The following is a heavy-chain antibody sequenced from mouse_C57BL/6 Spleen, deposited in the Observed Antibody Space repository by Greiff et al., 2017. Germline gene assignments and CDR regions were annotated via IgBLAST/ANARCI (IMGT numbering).Heavy chain of an antibody. CDR1: GYTFTSYT. Sequence: QVQLQQSGAELARPGASVKMSCKASGYTFTSYTMHWVKQRPGQGLEWIGYINPSSGYTKYNQKFKDKATLTADKSSSTAYMQLSSLTSEDSAVYYCATTVVAKDWFAYWGQGTLVTVSA. CDR3: ATTVVAKDWFAY. V-gene: IGHV1-4*01. J-gene: IGHJ3*01. D-gene: IGHD1-1*01. CDR2: INPSSGYT.